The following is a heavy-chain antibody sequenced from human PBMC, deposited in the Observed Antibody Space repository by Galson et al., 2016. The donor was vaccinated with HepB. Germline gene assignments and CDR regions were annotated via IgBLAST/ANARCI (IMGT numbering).Heavy chain of an antibody. Sequence: SLRLSCATSGFNFSGYAMHWVRQAPGKGLEWVSLTSHDGHNEHLIDSVKGRFTLSRDNSKSILYLQMDRLRPEDTATYYCAHLTIWEKWSVPWGQGTLVIVSS. CDR3: AHLTIWEKWSVP. J-gene: IGHJ5*01. D-gene: IGHD7-27*01. CDR1: GFNFSGYA. CDR2: TSHDGHNE. V-gene: IGHV3-30*04.